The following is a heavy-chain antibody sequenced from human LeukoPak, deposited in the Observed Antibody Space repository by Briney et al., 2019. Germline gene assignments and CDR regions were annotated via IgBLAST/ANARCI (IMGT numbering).Heavy chain of an antibody. V-gene: IGHV4-59*11. D-gene: IGHD3-16*01. CDR2: IHYTGST. J-gene: IGHJ5*02. CDR3: ARRHALGDEDFDP. Sequence: ASETLSLTSTVSGGSSTGLNWGWIRQRPGKGLEWIGCIHYTGSTNYNPSLNSRITMSVDTPNNHFSLRLTSVTATATAVYYCARRHALGDEDFDPWGQGALVTVSS. CDR1: GGSSTGLN.